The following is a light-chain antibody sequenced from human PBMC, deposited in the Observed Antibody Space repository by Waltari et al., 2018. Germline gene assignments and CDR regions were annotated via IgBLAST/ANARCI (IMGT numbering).Light chain of an antibody. CDR1: QGLPTY. Sequence: QLTQSPSSLSASVVDRVTITCRPLQGLPTYLPWYQHQPGEATKLLIYAASPLQSGVPSRFSGSGCGTDFTLTIRSLQPEDFATYYCQQLNSYPLTFGGGTKVEIK. CDR3: QQLNSYPLT. CDR2: AAS. J-gene: IGKJ4*01. V-gene: IGKV1-9*01.